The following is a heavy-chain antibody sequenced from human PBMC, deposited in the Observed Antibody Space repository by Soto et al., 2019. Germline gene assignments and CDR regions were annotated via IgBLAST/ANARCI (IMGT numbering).Heavy chain of an antibody. Sequence: GESLKISCKGSGYSFTSYWLGWVRQMPGKGLEWMGIIYPGDSDTRYSPSFQGQVTISADKSINTAYLQWSSLKASDTAMYYCARDYCRGTTCSAFDSWGPGIQVTVPS. CDR3: ARDYCRGTTCSAFDS. J-gene: IGHJ5*01. CDR2: IYPGDSDT. CDR1: GYSFTSYW. D-gene: IGHD2-2*01. V-gene: IGHV5-51*01.